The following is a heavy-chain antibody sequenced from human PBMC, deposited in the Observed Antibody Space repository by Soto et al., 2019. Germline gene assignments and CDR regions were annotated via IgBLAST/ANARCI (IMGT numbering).Heavy chain of an antibody. CDR2: ISAYNGNT. D-gene: IGHD6-13*01. V-gene: IGHV1-18*01. Sequence: QVQLVQSGAEVKKPGASVKVSCKASGYTFTSYGISWVRQAPGQGLEWMGWISAYNGNTNYAQKLRGRVTMTTDTATSTANMELRSLRSDDTAVYYCARETSIAAADYWGQGTLVTVSS. J-gene: IGHJ4*02. CDR3: ARETSIAAADY. CDR1: GYTFTSYG.